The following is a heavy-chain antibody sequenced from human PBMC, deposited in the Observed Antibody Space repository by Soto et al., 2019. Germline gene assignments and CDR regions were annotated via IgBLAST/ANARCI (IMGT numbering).Heavy chain of an antibody. CDR3: AREVVVAATGYYYGMDV. CDR2: ISSSSSYI. Sequence: EVQLVESGGGLVKPGGSLRLSCAASGFTFSSYSMNWVRQAPGKGLEWVSSISSSSSYIYYADSVMGRFTISRDNAKNSLYLQMNSLRAEDTAVYYCAREVVVAATGYYYGMDVWGQGTTVTVSS. CDR1: GFTFSSYS. V-gene: IGHV3-21*01. J-gene: IGHJ6*02. D-gene: IGHD2-15*01.